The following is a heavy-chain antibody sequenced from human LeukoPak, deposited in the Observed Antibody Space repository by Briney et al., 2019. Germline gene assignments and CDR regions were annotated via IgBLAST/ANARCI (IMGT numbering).Heavy chain of an antibody. CDR2: IYSGGST. V-gene: IGHV3-53*01. D-gene: IGHD1-26*01. Sequence: PGGSLRLSFAASGFRVSKNYMNWVRQAPGKGLEWVSVIYSGGSTYHADSVKGRFTISRDNSKNTLYLHMNRLRAEDTAVYYCARGGILWELGFDIWGQGTVVTVSS. CDR1: GFRVSKNY. CDR3: ARGGILWELGFDI. J-gene: IGHJ3*02.